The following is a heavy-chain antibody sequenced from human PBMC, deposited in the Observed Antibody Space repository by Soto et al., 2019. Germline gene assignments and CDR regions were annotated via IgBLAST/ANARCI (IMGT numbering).Heavy chain of an antibody. CDR2: IYSGGST. J-gene: IGHJ6*02. D-gene: IGHD2-21*02. V-gene: IGHV3-66*01. Sequence: EVPLVESGGGLVQPGGSLRLSCAASGFTVSSNYMSWVRQAPGKGLEWVSVIYSGGSTYYADSVKGRFTISRDNSKNTLYLQMNSLRAEDTAVYYCAREVVVVTAIDYYYYYGMDVWGQGTTVTVSS. CDR3: AREVVVVTAIDYYYYYGMDV. CDR1: GFTVSSNY.